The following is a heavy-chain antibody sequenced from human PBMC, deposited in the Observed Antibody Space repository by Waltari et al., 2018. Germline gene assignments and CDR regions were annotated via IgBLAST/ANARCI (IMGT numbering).Heavy chain of an antibody. CDR2: SITIFGTA. V-gene: IGHV1-69*13. J-gene: IGHJ2*01. CDR3: ASYYDRSYWYFDL. CDR1: GGTFSSYA. D-gene: IGHD3-3*01. Sequence: QVQLVQSGAEVKKPGSSVKVSCKASGGTFSSYAISWVRQAPGQGLEWMGGSITIFGTANSAQKCQGRVTITADESTSTAYMELSSLRSEDTAGYYCASYYDRSYWYFDLWGRGTLVTVSS.